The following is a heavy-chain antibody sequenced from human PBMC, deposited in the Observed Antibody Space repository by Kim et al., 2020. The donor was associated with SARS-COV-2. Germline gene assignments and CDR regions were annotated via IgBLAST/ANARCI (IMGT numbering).Heavy chain of an antibody. V-gene: IGHV4-59*01. D-gene: IGHD3-10*01. J-gene: IGHJ4*02. CDR3: ARSARDGLWFGDDY. Sequence: NPPHKSRVTKSGATSKNQFSLKLSPVTAADTAVYYCARSARDGLWFGDDYWGQGTLVTVSS.